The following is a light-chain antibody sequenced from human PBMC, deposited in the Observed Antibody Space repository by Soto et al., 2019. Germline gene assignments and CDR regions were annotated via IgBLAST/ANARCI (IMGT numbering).Light chain of an antibody. J-gene: IGKJ1*01. V-gene: IGKV1-5*01. Sequence: DIEMTQSPSTLSASVGDRVTITCRASQTIRRWLAWYQQRPGKAPKVLTSDASTSESGVPARFRGSGSETAFPLTICSRQPDDSATVYRQLFNCDACPLVQGTKVEL. CDR1: QTIRRW. CDR2: DAS. CDR3: QLFNCDACP.